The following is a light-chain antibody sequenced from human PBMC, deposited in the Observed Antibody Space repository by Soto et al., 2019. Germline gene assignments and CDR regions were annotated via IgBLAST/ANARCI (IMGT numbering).Light chain of an antibody. J-gene: IGKJ1*01. Sequence: EIVITQSPATLYVSPGERATLSCRASQSVTSDLAWYQQKPGQAPRLLIYGASTRATGIPARFSGSGSGTEFTLTISSLQSEDSAVYYCQQFKNWPWTFGQGTKVDIK. CDR3: QQFKNWPWT. CDR1: QSVTSD. CDR2: GAS. V-gene: IGKV3-15*01.